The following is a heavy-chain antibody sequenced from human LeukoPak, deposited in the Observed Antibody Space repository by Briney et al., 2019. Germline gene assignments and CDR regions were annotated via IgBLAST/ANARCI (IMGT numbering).Heavy chain of an antibody. CDR3: ARARDFWSGDQSIYYFDY. D-gene: IGHD3-3*01. J-gene: IGHJ4*02. V-gene: IGHV4-59*01. CDR1: GGSISSCY. CDR2: IYYSGST. Sequence: SETLSLTCTVSGGSISSCYWSWIRQPPGNGLEWIGYIYYSGSTNYNPSLKSRVTISVDTSKNQFSLKLSSVTAADTAVYYCARARDFWSGDQSIYYFDYWGQGTLVTVSS.